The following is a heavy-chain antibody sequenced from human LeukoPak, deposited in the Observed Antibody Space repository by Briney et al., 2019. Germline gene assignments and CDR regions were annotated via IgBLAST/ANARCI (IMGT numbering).Heavy chain of an antibody. Sequence: SETLSLTCAVSGYSISSGYYWGWIRQPPGKGLEWIGEINHSGSTNYNPSLKSRVTISVDTSKNQFSLKLSSVTAADTAVYYCASQARSIVVVPAANPIHNWFDPWGQGTLVTVSS. D-gene: IGHD2-2*01. CDR3: ASQARSIVVVPAANPIHNWFDP. CDR2: INHSGST. J-gene: IGHJ5*02. V-gene: IGHV4-38-2*01. CDR1: GYSISSGYY.